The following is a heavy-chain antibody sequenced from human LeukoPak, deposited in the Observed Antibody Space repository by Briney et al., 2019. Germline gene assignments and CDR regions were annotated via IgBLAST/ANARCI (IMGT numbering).Heavy chain of an antibody. J-gene: IGHJ3*01. V-gene: IGHV3-13*01. D-gene: IGHD2-15*01. CDR1: GFTFSSYD. CDR2: IGTAGDT. CDR3: ARDLGHCSGGTCFAYGFDL. Sequence: GGSLRLSCAASGFTFSSYDMHWVRQATGKGLEWVSAIGTAGDTYYPGSVKGRFTISRENAKNSLYLQMNSLRAGDTAVYYCARDLGHCSGGTCFAYGFDLWGQGTVVSVSP.